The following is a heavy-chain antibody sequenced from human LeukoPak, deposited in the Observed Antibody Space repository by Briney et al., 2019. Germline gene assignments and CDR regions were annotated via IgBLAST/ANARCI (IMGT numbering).Heavy chain of an antibody. CDR1: GFSLSTSGVG. CDR3: AHRGLSGYYPYFDY. D-gene: IGHD3-22*01. V-gene: IGHV2-5*01. CDR2: IYWNDDK. J-gene: IGHJ4*02. Sequence: SGPTLVKPTQTLTLTCTFSGFSLSTSGVGVGWIRQPPGKALEWLALIYWNDDKRYSPSLKSRLTITRDTSKNQVVLTMTNMDPVDTATYYCAHRGLSGYYPYFDYWGQGTLVTVSS.